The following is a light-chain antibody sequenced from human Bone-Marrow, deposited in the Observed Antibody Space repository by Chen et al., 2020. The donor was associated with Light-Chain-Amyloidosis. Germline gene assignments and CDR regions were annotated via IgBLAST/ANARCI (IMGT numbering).Light chain of an antibody. CDR3: AAWDDSLNGWV. J-gene: IGLJ3*02. CDR2: TSN. Sequence: QSMLTQPPSASGTPGQRVTISCSGGSSNIGSNAVSWYQQFPGTAPKLLIYTSNQRPSGVPDRFSGSKSGTSASLAISGLQSEDEAGYYCAAWDDSLNGWVFGGGTKLTVL. V-gene: IGLV1-44*01. CDR1: SSNIGSNA.